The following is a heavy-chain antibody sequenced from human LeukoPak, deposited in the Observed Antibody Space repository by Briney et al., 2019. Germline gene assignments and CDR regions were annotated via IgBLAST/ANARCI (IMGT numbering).Heavy chain of an antibody. J-gene: IGHJ5*02. CDR2: IWYDGSNR. Sequence: PGRSLRLSCAASGFTFSSYGMHWVRQAPGKGLEWVAVIWYDGSNRYYADSVKGRFTISRDNSKNTLYLQMNSLRSEDTAVYYCARTPYSGSYYGFDPWGQGTLVTVSS. V-gene: IGHV3-33*01. D-gene: IGHD1-26*01. CDR3: ARTPYSGSYYGFDP. CDR1: GFTFSSYG.